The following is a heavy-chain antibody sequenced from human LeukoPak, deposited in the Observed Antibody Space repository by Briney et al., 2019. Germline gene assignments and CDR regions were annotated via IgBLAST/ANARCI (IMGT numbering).Heavy chain of an antibody. CDR2: INPNSGGT. Sequence: ASVKVSCKASGYTFTGYYMHWVRQAPGQGLEWMGWINPNSGGTNYAQKFQGRVTMTRDTSISTAYMGLSRLRAHDTAVYYCARGRQQWLVGGAFDIWGQGTMVTVSS. CDR3: ARGRQQWLVGGAFDI. V-gene: IGHV1-2*02. CDR1: GYTFTGYY. J-gene: IGHJ3*02. D-gene: IGHD6-19*01.